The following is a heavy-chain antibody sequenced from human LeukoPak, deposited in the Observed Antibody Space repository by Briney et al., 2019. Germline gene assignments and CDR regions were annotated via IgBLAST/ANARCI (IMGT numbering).Heavy chain of an antibody. V-gene: IGHV3-11*04. CDR1: GFTFSDYY. CDR3: ARDRYPGTFDY. CDR2: ISGSGSTI. Sequence: GGSLRLSCAASGFTFSDYYMSWIRQAPGKGLEWLSYISGSGSTIYYADSVKGRFTISRDNAKNSLYLQMNSLRAEDTAVYYCARDRYPGTFDYWGQGTLVTVSS. J-gene: IGHJ4*02. D-gene: IGHD1-14*01.